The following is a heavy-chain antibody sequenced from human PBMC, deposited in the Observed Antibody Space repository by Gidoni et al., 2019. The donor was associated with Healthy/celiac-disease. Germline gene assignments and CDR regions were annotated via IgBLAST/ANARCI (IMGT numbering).Heavy chain of an antibody. CDR2: IYSSGST. CDR3: ARAYSSGYSSSWYYYYYGMDV. Sequence: QVQLQESGPGLVKPSETLSRNCTVSGGSISSYYWCWIRQPTGKGMEWIGYIYSSGSTNYNPSPKSRVTISVDTSKTQFTPKLSSVPSADTAVYYCARAYSSGYSSSWYYYYYGMDVWGQGTTVTVSS. V-gene: IGHV4-59*01. D-gene: IGHD6-13*01. J-gene: IGHJ6*02. CDR1: GGSISSYY.